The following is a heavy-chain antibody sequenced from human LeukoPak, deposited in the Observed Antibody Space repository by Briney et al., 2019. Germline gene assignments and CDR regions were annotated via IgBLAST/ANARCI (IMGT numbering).Heavy chain of an antibody. D-gene: IGHD5-24*01. CDR3: AKVLGRDGYNQDACDI. J-gene: IGHJ3*02. CDR2: ICWNSGSI. CDR1: GFTFDDYA. V-gene: IGHV3-9*01. Sequence: GGSLRLSCAASGFTFDDYAMHWVRQASGKGLGWVSGICWNSGSIGYVDSVKGRFTISRDNSKNTLYLQMNSLRAEDTAVYYCAKVLGRDGYNQDACDIWGQGTMVTVSS.